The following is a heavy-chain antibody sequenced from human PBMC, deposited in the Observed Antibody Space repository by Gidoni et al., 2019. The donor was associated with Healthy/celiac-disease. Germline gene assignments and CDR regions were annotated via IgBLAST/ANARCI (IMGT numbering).Heavy chain of an antibody. D-gene: IGHD3-22*01. CDR1: GFTFGDYA. J-gene: IGHJ4*02. CDR3: TRETNYYDSSGYYIFDY. V-gene: IGHV3-49*05. CDR2: IRSKAYGGTT. Sequence: EVQLVESGGGLVKPGRSLRLSCTASGFTFGDYAMSWFRQAPGKGLEWVGFIRSKAYGGTTEYAASVKGRFTISRDDSKSIAYLQMNSLKTEDTAVYYCTRETNYYDSSGYYIFDYWGQGTLVTVSS.